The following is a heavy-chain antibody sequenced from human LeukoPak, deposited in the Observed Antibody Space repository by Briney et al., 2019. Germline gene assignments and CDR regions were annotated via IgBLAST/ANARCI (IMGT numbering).Heavy chain of an antibody. CDR3: TRELSKDWYFDL. CDR2: IYYSGSP. Sequence: SETLSLTCTVSGGSISSGGYYWSWIRQHPGKGLEWIGYIYYSGSPYYNPSLKSRLPISVDTSTNQSSLKLSSVTAADTAVYYCTRELSKDWYFDLWGRGTLVTVSS. J-gene: IGHJ2*01. V-gene: IGHV4-31*03. CDR1: GGSISSGGYY.